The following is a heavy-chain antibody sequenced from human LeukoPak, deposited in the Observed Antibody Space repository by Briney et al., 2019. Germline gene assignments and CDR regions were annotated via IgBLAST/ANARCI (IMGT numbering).Heavy chain of an antibody. Sequence: SETLSLTCTVSGGSISSYYWSWIRQPPGKGLEWIGYIYYSGSTNYNPSLKSRVTISVDTSKNQFSLKLSSVTAADTAVYYCARAPRSTSVPFDYWGQGTLVTVSS. CDR1: GGSISSYY. V-gene: IGHV4-59*08. CDR3: ARAPRSTSVPFDY. CDR2: IYYSGST. J-gene: IGHJ4*02.